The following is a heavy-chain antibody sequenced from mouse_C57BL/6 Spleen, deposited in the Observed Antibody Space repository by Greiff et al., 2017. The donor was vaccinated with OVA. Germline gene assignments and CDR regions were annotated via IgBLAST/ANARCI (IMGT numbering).Heavy chain of an antibody. D-gene: IGHD2-3*01. CDR1: GFTFSSYA. CDR3: TRESDGYYPAWFAY. CDR2: ISSGGDYI. Sequence: EVKVEESGEGLVKPGGSLKLSCAASGFTFSSYAMSWVRQTPEKRLEWVAYISSGGDYIYYADTVKGRFTISRDNARNTLYLQMSSLKSEDTAMYYCTRESDGYYPAWFAYWGQGTLVTVSA. J-gene: IGHJ3*01. V-gene: IGHV5-9-1*02.